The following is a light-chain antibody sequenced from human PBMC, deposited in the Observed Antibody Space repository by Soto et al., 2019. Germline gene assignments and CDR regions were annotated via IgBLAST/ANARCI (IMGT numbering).Light chain of an antibody. Sequence: DIQMTQSPSSLSASVGDRVTITCRASQGISNYLAWYQQIPGKVPKLLISAASTLQSWVPSRFSGSGSGTDFTLTISSLQPEDVATYYCQKYTIVPAFGGGTKVEIK. CDR3: QKYTIVPA. CDR1: QGISNY. J-gene: IGKJ4*02. V-gene: IGKV1-27*01. CDR2: AAS.